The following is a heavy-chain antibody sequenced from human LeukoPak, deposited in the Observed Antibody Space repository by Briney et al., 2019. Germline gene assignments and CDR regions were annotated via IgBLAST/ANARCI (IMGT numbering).Heavy chain of an antibody. D-gene: IGHD1-26*01. J-gene: IGHJ4*02. Sequence: GESLKISCQGSGYSFSNYWIGWVRQMPGKGLEWMGIVYPGDSDTRYSPSFQGQVTISADKSISTAYLQWSSLKGSDTAIYYCARPAGAANWGQGTLVTVSS. CDR2: VYPGDSDT. CDR1: GYSFSNYW. CDR3: ARPAGAAN. V-gene: IGHV5-51*01.